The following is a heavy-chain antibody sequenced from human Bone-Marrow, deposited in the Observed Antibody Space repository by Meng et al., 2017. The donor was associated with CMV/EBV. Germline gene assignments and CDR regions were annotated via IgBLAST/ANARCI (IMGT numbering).Heavy chain of an antibody. D-gene: IGHD3-22*01. J-gene: IGHJ3*02. CDR1: GFTFSSYA. V-gene: IGHV3-30-3*01. Sequence: GESLKISCAASGFTFSSYAMHWVRQAPGKGLEWVAVISYDGSNKYYADSVKGRFTIARDNSKNTLYLQMNSLRAEDTAVYYCAIPSPYYYDSSGYTPGAFDIWGQGTMVAVSS. CDR3: AIPSPYYYDSSGYTPGAFDI. CDR2: ISYDGSNK.